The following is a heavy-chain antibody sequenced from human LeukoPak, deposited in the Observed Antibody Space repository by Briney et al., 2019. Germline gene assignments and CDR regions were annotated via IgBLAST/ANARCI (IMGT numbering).Heavy chain of an antibody. V-gene: IGHV4-61*02. J-gene: IGHJ5*02. Sequence: PSETLSLTCTVSGGSISSGGYYWSWIRQPAGRGLEWIGRIYTSGSTNYNPSLKSRVTMSVDTSKNQFSLKLSSVTAADTAVYYCARETGARYCSSTSCYGWFDPWGQGTLVTVSS. CDR1: GGSISSGGYY. CDR2: IYTSGST. D-gene: IGHD2-2*01. CDR3: ARETGARYCSSTSCYGWFDP.